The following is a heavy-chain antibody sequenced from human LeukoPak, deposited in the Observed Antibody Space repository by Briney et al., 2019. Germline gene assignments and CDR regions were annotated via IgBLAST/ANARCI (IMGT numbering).Heavy chain of an antibody. CDR3: AKDRRAAAGTFDY. V-gene: IGHV3-30*18. CDR2: ISYDGSNK. D-gene: IGHD6-13*01. CDR1: GFTFSSYW. Sequence: GGSLRLSCAASGFTFSSYWMHWVRQAPGKGLEWVAVISYDGSNKYYADSVKGRFTISRDNSKNTLYLQMNSLRAEDTAVYYCAKDRRAAAGTFDYWGQGTLVTVSS. J-gene: IGHJ4*02.